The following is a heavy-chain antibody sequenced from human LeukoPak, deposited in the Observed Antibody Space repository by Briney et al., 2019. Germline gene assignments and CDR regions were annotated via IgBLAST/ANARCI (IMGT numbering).Heavy chain of an antibody. V-gene: IGHV3-33*01. CDR1: GXTFSSYG. CDR3: ARGKEQQLYAFDI. J-gene: IGHJ3*02. D-gene: IGHD6-13*01. Sequence: PGRSLRLSCAASGXTFSSYGMHWVRQAPGKGLEWVAVIWFDGSNKYYADSVKGRFTTSRDNSKNTLYLQMNSLSAEDTAVYYCARGKEQQLYAFDIWGQGTMVTVSS. CDR2: IWFDGSNK.